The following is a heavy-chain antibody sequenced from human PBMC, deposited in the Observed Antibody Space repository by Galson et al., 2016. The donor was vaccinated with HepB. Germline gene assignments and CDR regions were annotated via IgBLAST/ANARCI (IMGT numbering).Heavy chain of an antibody. CDR3: ARGDDATEHFYFGMVI. CDR2: VVPMLDST. D-gene: IGHD3-3*02. J-gene: IGHJ6*02. V-gene: IGHV1-69*13. CDR1: GGHFGNYA. Sequence: SVKVSCKASGGHFGNYAFAWVRQAPGQGLEWMGGVVPMLDSTHTARRFQGRVTITADESTRSLFMELGSLTSEDTGVYYCARGDDATEHFYFGMVIWGQGTMVTVSS.